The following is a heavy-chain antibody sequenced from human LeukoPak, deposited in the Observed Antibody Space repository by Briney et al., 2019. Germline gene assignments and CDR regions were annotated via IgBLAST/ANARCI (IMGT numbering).Heavy chain of an antibody. D-gene: IGHD3-10*01. J-gene: IGHJ4*02. CDR1: GFSFNNYA. Sequence: GGSLRLSCATSGFSFNNYAMNWVRQLPGKGLEWVSYISSSSSSIYYADSVKGRFTISRDNAKNSLFLQMNSLRAEDTAMYYCARDVVTMVRGVSRAPYYFDYWGQGILVTVSS. V-gene: IGHV3-48*04. CDR3: ARDVVTMVRGVSRAPYYFDY. CDR2: ISSSSSSI.